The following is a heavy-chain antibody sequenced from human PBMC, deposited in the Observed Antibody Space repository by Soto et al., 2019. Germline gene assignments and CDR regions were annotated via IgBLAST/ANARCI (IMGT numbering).Heavy chain of an antibody. CDR2: IYYNGGT. CDR1: GGYISSYY. Sequence: SETLSLTCTVSGGYISSYYWSWIRQPPGKGLEWIGYIYYNGGTNYSPSLESRVTISVDTSKNQFSLKLSSATAADTAVYYCARQRGGYYYYGMDVWGQGTTVT. D-gene: IGHD3-16*01. V-gene: IGHV4-59*08. CDR3: ARQRGGYYYYGMDV. J-gene: IGHJ6*02.